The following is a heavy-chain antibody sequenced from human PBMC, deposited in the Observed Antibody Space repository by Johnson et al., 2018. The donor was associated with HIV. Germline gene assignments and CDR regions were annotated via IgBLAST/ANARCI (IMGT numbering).Heavy chain of an antibody. D-gene: IGHD6-6*01. CDR2: IYSGGST. J-gene: IGHJ3*02. CDR1: GFTFSNYG. Sequence: QVQLVESGGGVVRPGRSLRLSCAASGFTFSNYGMHWVRQAPGKGLEWVSVIYSGGSTYYADSVKGRFTISRDNSKNTLYLQMNSLRAEDTAVYYCARDGYSSSSFGAFDIWGQGTMVTVSS. CDR3: ARDGYSSSSFGAFDI. V-gene: IGHV3-NL1*01.